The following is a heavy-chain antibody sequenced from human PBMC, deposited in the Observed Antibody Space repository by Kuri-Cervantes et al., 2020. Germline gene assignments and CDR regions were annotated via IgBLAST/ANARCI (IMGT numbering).Heavy chain of an antibody. V-gene: IGHV3-23*01. J-gene: IGHJ5*02. D-gene: IGHD4-17*01. Sequence: GGSLRLSCAASGFTFSTYGMNWVRQAPGQGLELVSTIGKRGLSTLYADSVKGRFTISRDNSKNTLYVQMNSLRVEDTAVYYCARESGYGDYRAWGQGTLVTVSS. CDR3: ARESGYGDYRA. CDR2: IGKRGLST. CDR1: GFTFSTYG.